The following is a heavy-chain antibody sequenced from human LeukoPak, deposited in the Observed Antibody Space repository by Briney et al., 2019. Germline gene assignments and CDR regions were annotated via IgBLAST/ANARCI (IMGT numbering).Heavy chain of an antibody. CDR3: AREIGYYPFYDY. D-gene: IGHD3-3*01. CDR2: INHSGST. CDR1: GGSISSSSYY. J-gene: IGHJ4*02. Sequence: SETLSLTCTVSGGSISSSSYYWSWIRQPPGKGLEWIGEINHSGSTNYNPSLKSRVTISVDTSKNQFSLKLSSVTAADTAVYYCAREIGYYPFYDYWGQGTLVTVSS. V-gene: IGHV4-39*07.